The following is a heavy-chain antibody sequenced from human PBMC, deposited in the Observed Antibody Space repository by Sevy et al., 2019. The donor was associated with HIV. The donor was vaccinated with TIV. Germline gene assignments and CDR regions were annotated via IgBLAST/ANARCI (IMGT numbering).Heavy chain of an antibody. V-gene: IGHV3-7*01. J-gene: IGHJ6*04. CDR1: GFTFSSYW. Sequence: GGSLRLSCAASGFTFSSYWMNWVRQGPGMGLEWVANIKEDGSDKYYVDSMKGRFTISRDNAQTSLYLEMNSLRAEDTAVYYCARWDVGGKETRVTVSS. CDR2: IKEDGSDK. CDR3: ARWDV.